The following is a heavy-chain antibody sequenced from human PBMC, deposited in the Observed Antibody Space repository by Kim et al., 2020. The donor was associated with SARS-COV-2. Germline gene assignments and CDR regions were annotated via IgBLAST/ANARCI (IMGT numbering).Heavy chain of an antibody. CDR1: GFTFSDYA. CDR3: VRDGRSYGAVH. CDR2: TTRDGGGS. V-gene: IGHV3-64D*06. D-gene: IGHD3-16*01. Sequence: GGSLRLSCSASGFTFSDYAIHWVRRTPGMGLQYVSATTRDGGGSFYADSVKDRFTIFRDNSKNTLFLQMSGLRIEDTAIYYCVRDGRSYGAVHWGQGTLVSVS. J-gene: IGHJ4*02.